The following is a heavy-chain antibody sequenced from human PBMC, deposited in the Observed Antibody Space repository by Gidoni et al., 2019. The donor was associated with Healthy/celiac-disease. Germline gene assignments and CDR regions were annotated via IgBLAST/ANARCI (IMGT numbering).Heavy chain of an antibody. CDR1: GYTFTSYE. CDR2: MNPNSGNT. V-gene: IGHV1-8*02. CDR3: ARSIVVVPAALDAFDI. D-gene: IGHD2-2*01. Sequence: QVQMVQSGAEAKKPGASVKVSCQASGYTFTSYEINWVRPATGQGLEWSGWMNPNSGNTGYAQKFQVRVTMTRNTSISTAYMELSSLRSEDTAVYYCARSIVVVPAALDAFDIWGQGTMVTVSS. J-gene: IGHJ3*02.